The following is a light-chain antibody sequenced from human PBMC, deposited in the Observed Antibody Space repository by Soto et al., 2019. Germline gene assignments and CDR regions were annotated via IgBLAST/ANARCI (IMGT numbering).Light chain of an antibody. CDR3: QSYDSSLSAFV. CDR2: GNN. J-gene: IGLJ1*01. Sequence: QSVLTQPPSVSGAPGQRVTLSCTGSSSNIGAGFDAHWYQQFPGTAPKLLIYGNNNRPSGVPDRFSASKSGTSASLAITGLQAEDEPDYYCQSYDSSLSAFVFGTGTKVTVL. CDR1: SSNIGAGFD. V-gene: IGLV1-40*01.